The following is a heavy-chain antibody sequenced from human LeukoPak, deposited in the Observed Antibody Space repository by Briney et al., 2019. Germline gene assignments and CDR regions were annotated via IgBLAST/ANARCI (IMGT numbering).Heavy chain of an antibody. V-gene: IGHV1-8*01. D-gene: IGHD2-15*01. Sequence: ASVKVSCKASGYTFTSYDINWVRQATGQGLEWMGWMNPNSGNTGYAQKFQGRVTMTRNTSISTAYMELSSLRSEDTAVYYCARDLGGVAANPPGYWGQGTLVTVSS. CDR2: MNPNSGNT. J-gene: IGHJ4*02. CDR1: GYTFTSYD. CDR3: ARDLGGVAANPPGY.